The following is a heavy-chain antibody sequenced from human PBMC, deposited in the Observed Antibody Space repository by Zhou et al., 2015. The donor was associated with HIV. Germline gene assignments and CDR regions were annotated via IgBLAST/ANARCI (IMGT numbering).Heavy chain of an antibody. CDR3: ARGHGYDGDYFDY. CDR1: GGTLGNYG. J-gene: IGHJ4*02. CDR2: IIPIFGTA. Sequence: QVQLVQSGAEVKKPGSSVKVSCRASGGTLGNYGISWVRQAPGQGLEWMGGIIPIFGTASYAQRFQGRVTITADKSTSTAYMDLSSLRSEDTAVYYCARGHGYDGDYFDYWGQGTLVTVSS. V-gene: IGHV1-69*06. D-gene: IGHD5-12*01.